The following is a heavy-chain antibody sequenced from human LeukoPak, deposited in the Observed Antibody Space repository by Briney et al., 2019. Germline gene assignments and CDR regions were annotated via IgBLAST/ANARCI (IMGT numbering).Heavy chain of an antibody. CDR1: GGSISSYY. V-gene: IGHV4-59*08. D-gene: IGHD6-19*01. J-gene: IGHJ4*02. CDR2: IYYSGST. CDR3: ARTNNKGSGWYYFDY. Sequence: PSETLSLTCTVSGGSISSYYWSWIRQPPGKGLEWIGYIYYSGSTNYNPSLKSRVTISVDTSKNQFSLKLSSVTAADTAVYYCARTNNKGSGWYYFDYWGQGTLVTVSS.